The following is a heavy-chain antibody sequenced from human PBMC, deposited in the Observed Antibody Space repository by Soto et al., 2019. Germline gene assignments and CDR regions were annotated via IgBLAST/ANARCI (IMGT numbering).Heavy chain of an antibody. V-gene: IGHV5-51*01. Sequence: GESLKISCKGSGYTFTNYWIGWVRQMPGKGLEWMGIIYPGDSDIRYSPSFQGQVTISADKSITTAYLQWSSLKASDTAMYYCANTPGIAALGLPEFTYYGMDVWGQGTTVTAP. D-gene: IGHD6-13*01. CDR2: IYPGDSDI. J-gene: IGHJ6*02. CDR1: GYTFTNYW. CDR3: ANTPGIAALGLPEFTYYGMDV.